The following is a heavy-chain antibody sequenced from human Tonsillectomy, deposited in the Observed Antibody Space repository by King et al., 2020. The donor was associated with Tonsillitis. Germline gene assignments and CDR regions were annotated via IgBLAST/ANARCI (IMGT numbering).Heavy chain of an antibody. V-gene: IGHV3-48*02. CDR1: GFAFSTYA. J-gene: IGHJ4*02. D-gene: IGHD3-10*01. CDR3: ARVPFGDYYGSGTYEDY. Sequence: VQLVESGGGLVQPGGSLRLSCAASGFAFSTYAMNWVRQAPGKGLEWVSYISRSSITIYYADSVKGRFTISRDNDKNSLCLQMNSLRDEDTAVYYFARVPFGDYYGSGTYEDYWGQGTLVTVSS. CDR2: ISRSSITI.